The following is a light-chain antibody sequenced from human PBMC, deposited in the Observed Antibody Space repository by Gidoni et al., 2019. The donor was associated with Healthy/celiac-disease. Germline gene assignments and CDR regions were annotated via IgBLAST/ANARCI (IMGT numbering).Light chain of an antibody. CDR3: QQYGSSPPYT. V-gene: IGKV3-20*01. CDR1: QSVSSTD. J-gene: IGKJ2*01. CDR2: GAS. Sequence: EIVLTQSPGTLSLSPGESATLSCRASQSVSSTDLAWYQQKPGQAPRLLIYGASSRATGIPDRFSGSGSGTDFTLTISRLEPEDFAVYYCQQYGSSPPYTFGQGTKLEIK.